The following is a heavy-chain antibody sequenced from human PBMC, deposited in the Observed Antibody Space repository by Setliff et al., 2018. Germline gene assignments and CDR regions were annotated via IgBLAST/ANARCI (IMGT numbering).Heavy chain of an antibody. V-gene: IGHV4-38-2*02. CDR1: GYSISSGYY. Sequence: SETLSLTCTVSGYSISSGYYWGWIRQPTGKGLEWLGSFFHTGNTYYNPSLEGRVTISVDTSNNQFSLKLSSVTAADTAVYYCARVDFTMLQGVLGHWGQGTLVTVSS. CDR2: FFHTGNT. D-gene: IGHD3-10*01. J-gene: IGHJ1*01. CDR3: ARVDFTMLQGVLGH.